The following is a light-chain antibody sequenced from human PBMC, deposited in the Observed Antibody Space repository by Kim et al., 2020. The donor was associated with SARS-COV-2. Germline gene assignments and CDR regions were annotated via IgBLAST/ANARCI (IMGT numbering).Light chain of an antibody. CDR3: QQYYSSPT. CDR2: WAS. J-gene: IGKJ2*01. CDR1: QNVCKSSDNKNY. Sequence: ERSTINCKSSQNVCKSSDNKNYLAWYQQKPGQPPKLLIYWASNRKSGVPDRFSGSGSGTDFTLTISSLQAEDVAVYHCQQYYSSPTFGQGTKLEI. V-gene: IGKV4-1*01.